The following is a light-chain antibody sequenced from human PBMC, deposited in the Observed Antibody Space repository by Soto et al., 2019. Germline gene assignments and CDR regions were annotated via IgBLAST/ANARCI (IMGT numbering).Light chain of an antibody. V-gene: IGKV3-15*01. Sequence: EIVMTQSPATLSVSPGGRATLSCRASLSVSSNLAWYQQKPGRAPRLLIYGASTRATGIPARFSGSGSGTDFTLTISSLQSEDFAVYFCQQYNDWYTFGQGTKLEIK. CDR3: QQYNDWYT. CDR2: GAS. J-gene: IGKJ2*01. CDR1: LSVSSN.